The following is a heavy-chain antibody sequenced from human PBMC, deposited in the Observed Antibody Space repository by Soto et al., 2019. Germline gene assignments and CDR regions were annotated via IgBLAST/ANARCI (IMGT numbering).Heavy chain of an antibody. CDR3: VREIARLL. Sequence: EVQVVESGGGLVQPGGSLRFSCAASGFTFTCYWLTWVRQAPGRGLEWVANINKDGSEKSYVDSVKGRFTISRDNAKSPLYLQMNSLRADDTTVYYCVREIARLLWGKGTTVIVSS. V-gene: IGHV3-7*01. J-gene: IGHJ6*04. D-gene: IGHD2-21*01. CDR1: GFTFTCYW. CDR2: INKDGSEK.